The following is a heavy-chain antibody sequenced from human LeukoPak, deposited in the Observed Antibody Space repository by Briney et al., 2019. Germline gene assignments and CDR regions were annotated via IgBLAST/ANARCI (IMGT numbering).Heavy chain of an antibody. CDR1: GGSITNSNW. V-gene: IGHV4-4*02. CDR2: IFHSGST. CDR3: ARDQGSGSYGDALDI. D-gene: IGHD1-26*01. J-gene: IGHJ3*02. Sequence: SGTLSLTCAVSGGSITNSNWWNWVRQPPGKGLEWIGEIFHSGSTNYNSSLKSRVAISVDKSKNQFSLELSSVTAADTAVYYCARDQGSGSYGDALDIWGQGTMVTVSS.